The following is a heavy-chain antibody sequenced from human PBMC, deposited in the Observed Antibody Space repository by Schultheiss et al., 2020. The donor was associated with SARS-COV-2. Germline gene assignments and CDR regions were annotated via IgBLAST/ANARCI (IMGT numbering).Heavy chain of an antibody. CDR3: GYSSSSRKDDAFDI. Sequence: ESLKISCTVSGGSISSYYWSWIRQPPGKGLEWIGYIYYSGSTNYNPSLKSRVTISVDTSKNQFSLKLSSVTAADTAVYYCGYSSSSRKDDAFDIWGQGTMVTVSS. V-gene: IGHV4-59*08. CDR1: GGSISSYY. D-gene: IGHD6-6*01. J-gene: IGHJ3*02. CDR2: IYYSGST.